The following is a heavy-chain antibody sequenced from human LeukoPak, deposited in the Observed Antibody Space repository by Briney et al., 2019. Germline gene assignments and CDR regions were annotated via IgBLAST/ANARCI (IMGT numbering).Heavy chain of an antibody. Sequence: PSETLSLTCTVSGGSISSYYWSWIRQPPVKVLEWIGYIYYSGSTNYNPSLKSRVTISVDTSKNQFSLKLSSVTAADTAVYYCARESPTVTTPYGMDVWGQGTTVTVSS. V-gene: IGHV4-59*01. CDR1: GGSISSYY. J-gene: IGHJ6*02. D-gene: IGHD4-11*01. CDR3: ARESPTVTTPYGMDV. CDR2: IYYSGST.